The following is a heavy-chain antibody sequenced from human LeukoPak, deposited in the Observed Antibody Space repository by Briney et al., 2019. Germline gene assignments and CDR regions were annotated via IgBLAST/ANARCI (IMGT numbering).Heavy chain of an antibody. CDR2: IIPILGIA. V-gene: IGHV1-69*04. D-gene: IGHD6-19*01. Sequence: SVKVSCKASGGTFSSYAISWVRQAPGQGLEWMGRIIPILGIANYAQKFQGRVTITADKSTSTAYMELSSLRSEDTAVYYCARDNQGYSSGWYGWGQGTLVTVSS. CDR1: GGTFSSYA. CDR3: ARDNQGYSSGWYG. J-gene: IGHJ4*02.